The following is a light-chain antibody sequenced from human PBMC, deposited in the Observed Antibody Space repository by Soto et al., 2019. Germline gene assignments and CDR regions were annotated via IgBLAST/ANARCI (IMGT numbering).Light chain of an antibody. CDR3: SSYTSSSTYV. CDR1: SSDVGGYNY. V-gene: IGLV2-14*01. Sequence: QSALTQPASVSGSPGQSITIARTGTSSDVGGYNYVSWYQQYPGKAPRLVISDVSNRPSGVSNRFSGSKSGNSASLTISGLQAEDEADYYCSSYTSSSTYVFGTGTKVTVL. J-gene: IGLJ1*01. CDR2: DVS.